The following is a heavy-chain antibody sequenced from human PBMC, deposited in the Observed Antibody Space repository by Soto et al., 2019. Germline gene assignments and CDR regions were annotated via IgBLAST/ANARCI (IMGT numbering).Heavy chain of an antibody. CDR2: IYPGDSDT. Sequence: HGESLKISCKGSGYSFTSYWIGWVRQMPGKGLEWMGIIYPGDSDTRYSPSFQGQVTMTTDTSTSTAYMELRSLRSDDTAVFYCARSGRSWNLREFDYWGQGTLVTVS. CDR3: ARSGRSWNLREFDY. V-gene: IGHV5-51*01. CDR1: GYSFTSYW. D-gene: IGHD6-13*01. J-gene: IGHJ4*02.